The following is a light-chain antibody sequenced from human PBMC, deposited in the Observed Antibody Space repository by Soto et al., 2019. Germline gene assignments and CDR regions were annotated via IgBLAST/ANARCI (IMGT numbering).Light chain of an antibody. CDR1: QNLRSS. Sequence: MTQSASSLSVSPGERATLSCRASQNLRSSLAWYQQKPGQAPRLLIYGASTRATGIPARFSGSGSGTGFTLTISSLQSEDFAVYFCQQYNIWPQTFGQGTKVDIK. CDR3: QQYNIWPQT. V-gene: IGKV3-15*01. CDR2: GAS. J-gene: IGKJ1*01.